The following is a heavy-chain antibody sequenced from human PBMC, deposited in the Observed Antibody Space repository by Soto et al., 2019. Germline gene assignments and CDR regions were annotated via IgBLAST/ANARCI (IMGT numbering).Heavy chain of an antibody. CDR2: ISGSGGST. CDR3: AKDMGSYYYGSGSYPNWFDP. V-gene: IGHV3-23*01. Sequence: PGGSLRLSCAASGFTFSSYAMSWVRQAPGKGLEWVSAISGSGGSTYYADSVKGRFTISRDNSKNTLYLQMNSLRAEDTAVYYCAKDMGSYYYGSGSYPNWFDPWGQGTLVTVSS. D-gene: IGHD3-10*01. J-gene: IGHJ5*02. CDR1: GFTFSSYA.